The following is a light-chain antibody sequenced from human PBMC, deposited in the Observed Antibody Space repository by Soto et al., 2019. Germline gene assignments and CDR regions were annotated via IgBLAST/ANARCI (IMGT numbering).Light chain of an antibody. Sequence: QSTMKQPHSASGTPGQRVTISCSGDISSIERNTVSWYQQPPGMAPKLLIYLNSRRPSGVPDRFSGSKSGTSASLPISGLQSEDEAEYYCATWDDSLNLLYAFGTGTKVTVL. CDR1: ISSIERNT. J-gene: IGLJ1*01. CDR3: ATWDDSLNLLYA. CDR2: LNS. V-gene: IGLV1-44*01.